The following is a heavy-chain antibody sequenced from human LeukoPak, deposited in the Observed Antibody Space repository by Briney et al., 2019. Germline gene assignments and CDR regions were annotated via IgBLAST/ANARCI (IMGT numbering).Heavy chain of an antibody. D-gene: IGHD6-13*01. CDR1: GFTFNEYW. CDR3: AREEHRLAAAGTSAFDL. V-gene: IGHV3-74*01. CDR2: INRDGGLT. J-gene: IGHJ3*01. Sequence: GGSLRLSCAASGFTFNEYWMHWVRQAPGKGLAWVSHINRDGGLTNYADSVKGRFTISRDNARDTLYLQMNSLRADDTAIYFCAREEHRLAAAGTSAFDLGGQGTLVTVSP.